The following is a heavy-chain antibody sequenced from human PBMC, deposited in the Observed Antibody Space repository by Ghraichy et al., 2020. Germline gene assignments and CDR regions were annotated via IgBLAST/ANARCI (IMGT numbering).Heavy chain of an antibody. CDR2: IGSGGSSS. CDR3: VRDGCSGRTCTFYN. CDR1: GFTFSSYS. D-gene: IGHD2-15*01. Sequence: GESQNISCVATGFTFSSYSMNWVRQAPGKGLEWVSYIGSGGSSSYYADSVKGRFTISRDNAKNSVYLDMNSLRAEDTALYYCVRDGCSGRTCTFYNWGQGALVTVSS. V-gene: IGHV3-48*04. J-gene: IGHJ4*02.